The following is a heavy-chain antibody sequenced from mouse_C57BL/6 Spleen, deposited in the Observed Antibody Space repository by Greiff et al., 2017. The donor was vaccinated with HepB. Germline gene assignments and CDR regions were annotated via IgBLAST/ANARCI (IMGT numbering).Heavy chain of an antibody. Sequence: QVQLQQPGAELVKPGASVKLSCKASGYTFTSYWMHWVKQRPGQGLEWIGMIHPNSGSTNYNEKFKSKATLTVDKSSSTAYMQLSSLTSEDSAVYYCANYSGSKGAMDYWGQGTSVTVSS. D-gene: IGHD1-1*01. CDR2: IHPNSGST. CDR1: GYTFTSYW. V-gene: IGHV1-64*01. J-gene: IGHJ4*01. CDR3: ANYSGSKGAMDY.